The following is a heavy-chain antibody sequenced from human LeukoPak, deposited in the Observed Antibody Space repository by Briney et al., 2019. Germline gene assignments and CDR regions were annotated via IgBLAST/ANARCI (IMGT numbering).Heavy chain of an antibody. CDR1: GASISSYY. CDR2: IYSSGST. Sequence: SETLSLTCTVSGASISSYYWTWIRQPAGKGPEWIGRIYSSGSTNYNPSLKSRVTMSVDTSNNQFSLKLSSVTAADTAIYYCASYTGSTVYYAYWGQGILVTVSS. CDR3: ASYTGSTVYYAY. V-gene: IGHV4-4*07. D-gene: IGHD2-2*01. J-gene: IGHJ4*02.